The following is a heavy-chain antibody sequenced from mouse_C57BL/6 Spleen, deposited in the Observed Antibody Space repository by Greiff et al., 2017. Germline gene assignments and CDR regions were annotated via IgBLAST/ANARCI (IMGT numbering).Heavy chain of an antibody. CDR1: GYAFSSYW. J-gene: IGHJ4*01. V-gene: IGHV1-80*01. CDR2: IYPGDGDT. CDR3: ARSGSYDAMDY. D-gene: IGHD6-1*01. Sequence: QVHVKQSGAELVKPGASVKISCKASGYAFSSYWMNWVKQRPGKGLEWIGQIYPGDGDTNYNGKFKGKATLTADKSSSTAYMQLSSLTSEDSAVYFCARSGSYDAMDYWGQGTSVTVSS.